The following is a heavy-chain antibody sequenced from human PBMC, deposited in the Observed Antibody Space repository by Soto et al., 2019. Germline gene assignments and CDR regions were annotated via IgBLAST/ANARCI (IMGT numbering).Heavy chain of an antibody. CDR1: GFTFSSYG. Sequence: VGSLRLSCAASGFTFSSYGMHWVRQAPGKGLEWVAVIWYDGSNKYYADSVKGRFTISRDNSKNTLYLQMNSLRAEDTAVCYCARGAVYDSYFDYWGQGTLVTVSS. V-gene: IGHV3-33*01. D-gene: IGHD3-3*01. CDR3: ARGAVYDSYFDY. J-gene: IGHJ4*02. CDR2: IWYDGSNK.